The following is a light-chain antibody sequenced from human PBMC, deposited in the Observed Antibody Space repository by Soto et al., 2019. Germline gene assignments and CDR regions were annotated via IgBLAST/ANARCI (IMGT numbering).Light chain of an antibody. Sequence: QSVLTQPPSVSGAPGQRVTISCTGSSSNIGAGYDVHWYQQLPGTAPKLLISDNNTRPSGVPDRFSGSKSGTSASLAITGLQAEDEADYYCCSYVDIYTYVFGTGTKLTVL. CDR3: CSYVDIYTYV. CDR1: SSNIGAGYD. V-gene: IGLV1-40*01. J-gene: IGLJ1*01. CDR2: DNN.